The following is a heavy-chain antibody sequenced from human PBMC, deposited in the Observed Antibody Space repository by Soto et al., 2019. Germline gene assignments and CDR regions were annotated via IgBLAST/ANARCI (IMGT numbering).Heavy chain of an antibody. CDR1: GFTFSGYA. J-gene: IGHJ4*02. D-gene: IGHD3-22*01. CDR2: ISYDGSNK. V-gene: IGHV3-30-3*01. CDR3: ARDHYSDSSGGYFDY. Sequence: QVQLVESGGGVVQPGRSLRLSCAATGFTFSGYAMHWVRQAPGKGLEWVAVISYDGSNKYYVDSVKGRLTIASDNNRNTAYLQLNGLRTEDTAVYYCARDHYSDSSGGYFDYGGQVTLVTVSS.